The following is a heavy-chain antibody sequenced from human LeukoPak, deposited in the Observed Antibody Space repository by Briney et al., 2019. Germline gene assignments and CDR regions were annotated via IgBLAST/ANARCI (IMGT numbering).Heavy chain of an antibody. CDR3: ARGYYDSSGYYHFDY. CDR2: ISGGGDAT. J-gene: IGHJ4*02. V-gene: IGHV3-23*01. CDR1: TFIFSDYA. D-gene: IGHD3-22*01. Sequence: PGGSLRLSCAASTFIFSDYAMTWVRQAPGKGLEWVSTISGGGDATYYAHSVKGRFAVSRDNSKKTLYLQLNSLRAEDTAVYYCARGYYDSSGYYHFDYWGQGTLVTVSS.